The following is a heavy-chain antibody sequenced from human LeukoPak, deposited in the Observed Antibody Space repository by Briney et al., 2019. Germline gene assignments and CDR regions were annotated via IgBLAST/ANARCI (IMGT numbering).Heavy chain of an antibody. CDR2: IYSGGST. CDR3: ARAFTGYSSGCRPGGCGAFDI. V-gene: IGHV3-53*04. D-gene: IGHD6-19*01. CDR1: GFTVSSDY. Sequence: GGSLRLSCAASGFTVSSDYMSWVRQAPGKGLEWVSVIYSGGSTYYADSVKGRFTISRHNSKNTLYLQMNSLRAEDTAVYYCARAFTGYSSGCRPGGCGAFDIWGQGTMVTVSS. J-gene: IGHJ3*02.